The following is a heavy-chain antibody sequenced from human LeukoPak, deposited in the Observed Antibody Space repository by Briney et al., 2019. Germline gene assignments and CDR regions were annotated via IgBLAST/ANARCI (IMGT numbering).Heavy chain of an antibody. D-gene: IGHD5-24*01. CDR1: GFTFSSYG. J-gene: IGHJ4*02. CDR2: ISGSGGNT. Sequence: PGGSLRLSCAASGFTFSSYGMSWVRQAPGKGLEWVSGISGSGGNTYYADSVKGRFTISRDNSKNTRYLQMNSLRAEDTAVYYCAKDPERWLQLRLGFSDWGQGTLVTVSS. CDR3: AKDPERWLQLRLGFSD. V-gene: IGHV3-23*01.